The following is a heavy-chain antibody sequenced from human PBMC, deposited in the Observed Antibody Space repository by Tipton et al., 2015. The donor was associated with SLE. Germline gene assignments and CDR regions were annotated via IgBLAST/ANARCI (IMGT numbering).Heavy chain of an antibody. Sequence: TLSLTCTVSGGSISSYYWRWVRQPAGKGLEWIGRIYTSGSTNYNPSPKSRVTMSVDTSKNQFSLKLSSVTAADTAVYYCAREPIVLVVYSRYYYYGMDVWGQGTTVTVSS. D-gene: IGHD2-8*02. CDR2: IYTSGST. CDR1: GGSISSYY. V-gene: IGHV4-4*07. CDR3: AREPIVLVVYSRYYYYGMDV. J-gene: IGHJ6*02.